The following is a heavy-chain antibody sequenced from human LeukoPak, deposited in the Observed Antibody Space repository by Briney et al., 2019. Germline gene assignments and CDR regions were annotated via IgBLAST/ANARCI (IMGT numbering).Heavy chain of an antibody. CDR2: INTNTGNP. Sequence: ASVTVSCKASGYTFTSYAMNWVRQAPGQGLEWMGWINTNTGNPTYAQGFTGRFVFSLDTSVSTAYLQISSLKAEDTAVYYCARGHSSSWYVSVDDYWGQGTLVTVSS. V-gene: IGHV7-4-1*02. D-gene: IGHD6-13*01. CDR1: GYTFTSYA. J-gene: IGHJ4*02. CDR3: ARGHSSSWYVSVDDY.